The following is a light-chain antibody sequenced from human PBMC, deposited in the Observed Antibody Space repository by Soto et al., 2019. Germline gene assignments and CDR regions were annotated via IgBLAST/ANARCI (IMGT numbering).Light chain of an antibody. CDR2: AAS. J-gene: IGKJ3*01. Sequence: DIQMTQSPSSLSASVGDRVTITCRASQGITNYLAWYQQKPGKVPKLLIYAASTLQSGVPSRFSGSGSGTDFTLTISSLQPQDVATYYCQKYNNDPLFTFGPGTKVDIE. CDR3: QKYNNDPLFT. V-gene: IGKV1-27*01. CDR1: QGITNY.